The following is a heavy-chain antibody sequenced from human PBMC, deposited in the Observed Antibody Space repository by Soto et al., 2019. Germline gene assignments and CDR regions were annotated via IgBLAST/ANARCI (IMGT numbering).Heavy chain of an antibody. CDR1: GGSVSSGSYY. CDR2: IYYSGST. J-gene: IGHJ4*02. V-gene: IGHV4-61*01. D-gene: IGHD3-16*01. Sequence: PSETLSLTCTVSGGSVSSGSYYWSCIRQPPGRGLEWIGYIYYSGSTNYNPSLKSRVSISLETSKNQFSLKLSSVTAADTALYYCAREGDRHENPFEGWGPGTLVTVSS. CDR3: AREGDRHENPFEG.